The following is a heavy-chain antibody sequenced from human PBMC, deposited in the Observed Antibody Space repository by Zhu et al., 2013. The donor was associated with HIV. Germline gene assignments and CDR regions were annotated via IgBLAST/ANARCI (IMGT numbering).Heavy chain of an antibody. CDR1: GGTFSSYA. V-gene: IGHV1-69*01. CDR2: IIPIFGTA. D-gene: IGHD6-6*01. CDR3: ARDLISASSIAARDFDY. Sequence: QVQLVQSGAEVKKPGSSVKVSCKASGGTFSSYAISWVRQAPGQGLEWMGGIIPIFGTANYAQKFQGRVTITADESTSTAYMELSSLRSEDTAVYYCARDLISASSIAARDFDYWGQGTLVTVSS. J-gene: IGHJ4*02.